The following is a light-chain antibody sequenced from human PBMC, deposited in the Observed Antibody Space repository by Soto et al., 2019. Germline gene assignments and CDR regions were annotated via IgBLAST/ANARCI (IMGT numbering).Light chain of an antibody. CDR2: GAS. J-gene: IGKJ2*01. V-gene: IGKV3-20*01. Sequence: IVLTQSPDTLSLYPGERATLSCRASQSLRSTYLAWYQQKPGQAPRLLIYGASSRATGIPDRFSGSGSGTDFTLTISRLEPEDFAVYYCQHYVNSPYTFGQGTKLEI. CDR1: QSLRSTY. CDR3: QHYVNSPYT.